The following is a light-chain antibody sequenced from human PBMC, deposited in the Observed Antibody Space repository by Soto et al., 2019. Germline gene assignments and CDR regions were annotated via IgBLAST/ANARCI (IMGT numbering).Light chain of an antibody. Sequence: EIVLTQSPATLSLSPGERATLSCRASQSVSSSLAWYQQKPGQTPRLLIHDASNRATGIPARFSGSGSGADFTPTISSLEPGDFGVYYWQPRSRRPLTFGGGTK. CDR1: QSVSSS. V-gene: IGKV3-11*01. J-gene: IGKJ4*01. CDR2: DAS. CDR3: QPRSRRPLT.